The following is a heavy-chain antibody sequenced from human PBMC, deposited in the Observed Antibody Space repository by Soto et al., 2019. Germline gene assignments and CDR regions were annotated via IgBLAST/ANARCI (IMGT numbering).Heavy chain of an antibody. CDR1: GGSFSGYY. D-gene: IGHD6-19*01. J-gene: IGHJ6*02. CDR2: INHSGST. V-gene: IGHV4-34*01. CDR3: ARGSPRIAVAGMPPDRIPNNDYYGMDV. Sequence: QVQLQQWGAGLLKPSETLSLTCAVYGGSFSGYYWSWIRQPPGKGLEWIGEINHSGSTNYNPSLKSRVTIAADTSKNQFSLHLNSVTAADMAVYYCARGSPRIAVAGMPPDRIPNNDYYGMDVWGQGTTVTVSS.